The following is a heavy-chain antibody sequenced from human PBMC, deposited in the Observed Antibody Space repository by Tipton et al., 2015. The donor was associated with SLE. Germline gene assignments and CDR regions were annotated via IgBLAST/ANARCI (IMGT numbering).Heavy chain of an antibody. CDR3: ARGEMDVFDI. J-gene: IGHJ3*02. CDR1: GGSISSGGYY. V-gene: IGHV4-31*03. CDR2: IFHSGDA. Sequence: TLSLTCTVSGGSISSGGYYWSWIRQHPGKGLEWIGYIFHSGDAYYNPSLKSRVTISVDMSRNQFSLRLDSVTAADTALYYCARGEMDVFDIWGQGTVVSVSS.